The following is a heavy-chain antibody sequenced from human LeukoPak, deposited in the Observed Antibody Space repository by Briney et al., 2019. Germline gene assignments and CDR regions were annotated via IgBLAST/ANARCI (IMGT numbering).Heavy chain of an antibody. CDR3: ARGRRRGYPGH. CDR1: GGSFSGYY. CDR2: INHSGST. Sequence: SETLSLTRAVYGGSFSGYYWSWIRQPPGKGLEWIGEINHSGSTNYNPSLKSRVTISVDTSKNQFSLKLSSVTAADTAVYYCARGRRRGYPGHWGQGTLVTVSS. D-gene: IGHD5-12*01. V-gene: IGHV4-34*01. J-gene: IGHJ4*02.